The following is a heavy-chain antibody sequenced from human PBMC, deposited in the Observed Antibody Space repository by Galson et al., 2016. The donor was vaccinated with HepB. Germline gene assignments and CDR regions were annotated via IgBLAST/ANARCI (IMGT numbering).Heavy chain of an antibody. V-gene: IGHV2-70*01. CDR3: ARYLRSHGYYVMDV. CDR2: IDWNGNK. J-gene: IGHJ6*02. D-gene: IGHD4-17*01. CDR1: GLSLSTSGMA. Sequence: PALVKPTQTLTMTCTFSGLSLSTSGMAVSWIRQLPGKALEWLAVIDWNGNKFYSPSLTTRLTISKDTSKNQVVLTLTNMDPVDTATYFCARYLRSHGYYVMDVWGQGTTVTVSS.